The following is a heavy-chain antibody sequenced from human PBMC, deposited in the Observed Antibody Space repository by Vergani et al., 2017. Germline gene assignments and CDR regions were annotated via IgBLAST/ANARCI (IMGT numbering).Heavy chain of an antibody. CDR3: ARGSCLGGSCYKPLFDY. Sequence: QVQLQESGPGLVKPSQTLSLTCTVSGGSINSHNYYWSWIRQPAGKGLEWIGRIHTSGSTNYNPSLKSRVTMYEDTSKNQFSLNLTSVTAADTAVYFCARGSCLGGSCYKPLFDYWGQGILVTVSS. D-gene: IGHD2-15*01. CDR2: IHTSGST. V-gene: IGHV4-61*02. CDR1: GGSINSHNYY. J-gene: IGHJ4*02.